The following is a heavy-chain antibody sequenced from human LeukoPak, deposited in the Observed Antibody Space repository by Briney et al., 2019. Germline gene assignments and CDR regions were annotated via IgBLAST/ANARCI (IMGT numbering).Heavy chain of an antibody. D-gene: IGHD6-13*01. J-gene: IGHJ6*03. CDR3: ARSETYSSSWYDLGPAGDATVTGVSYYYYYMDV. CDR2: ISSSSSNI. Sequence: GGSLRLSCAASGFTFSNHGMNWVRQAPGKGLEWVSSISSSSSNIYYADSVKGRFTISRDNAKNSLYLQMNSLRAEDTAVYYCARSETYSSSWYDLGPAGDATVTGVSYYYYYMDVWGKGTTVTVSS. CDR1: GFTFSNHG. V-gene: IGHV3-21*01.